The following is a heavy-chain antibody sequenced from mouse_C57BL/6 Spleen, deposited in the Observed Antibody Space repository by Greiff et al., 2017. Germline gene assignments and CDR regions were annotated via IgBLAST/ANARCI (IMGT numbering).Heavy chain of an antibody. CDR3: AIPYYYGSSPLFDY. V-gene: IGHV1-82*01. Sequence: QVQLQQSGPELVKPGASVKISCKASGYAFSSSWMNWVKQRPGKGLEWIGRIYPGDGDTNYNGKFKGKATLTADKSSSTAYMQLSSLTSEDSAVYFCAIPYYYGSSPLFDYWGQGTTLTVSS. J-gene: IGHJ2*01. D-gene: IGHD1-1*01. CDR1: GYAFSSSW. CDR2: IYPGDGDT.